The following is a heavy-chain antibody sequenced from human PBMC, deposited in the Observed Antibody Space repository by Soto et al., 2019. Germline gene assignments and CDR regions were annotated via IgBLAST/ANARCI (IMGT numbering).Heavy chain of an antibody. CDR1: GFTFSSYA. V-gene: IGHV3-23*01. CDR2: ISGSGGST. CDR3: AKEGYNWNNPDWFDP. J-gene: IGHJ5*02. D-gene: IGHD1-20*01. Sequence: LRLSCAASGFTFSSYAMSWVRQAPGKGLEWVSAISGSGGSTYYADSVKGRFTISRDNSKNTLYLQMNSLRAENTAVYYCAKEGYNWNNPDWFDPWGQGTLVTVSS.